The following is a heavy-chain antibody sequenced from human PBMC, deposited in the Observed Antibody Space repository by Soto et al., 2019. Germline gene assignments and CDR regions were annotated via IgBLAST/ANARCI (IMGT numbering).Heavy chain of an antibody. CDR3: AKDWYSGSYRNADYYYGMDV. CDR2: ISYDGSNK. D-gene: IGHD1-26*01. J-gene: IGHJ6*02. CDR1: GFTFSSYA. V-gene: IGHV3-30*18. Sequence: GGSLRLSSAASGFTFSSYAMHWVLQAPGKGLEWVAVISYDGSNKYYADSVKGRFTISRDNSKNTLYLQMNSLRAEDTALYYCAKDWYSGSYRNADYYYGMDVWGQGTTVTVSS.